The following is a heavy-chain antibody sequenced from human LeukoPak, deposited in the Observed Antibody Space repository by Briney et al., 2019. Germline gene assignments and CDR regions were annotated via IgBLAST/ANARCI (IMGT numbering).Heavy chain of an antibody. CDR1: GFTFSSYA. D-gene: IGHD3-10*01. V-gene: IGHV3-23*01. CDR3: AKDLYGSGSPNWFDP. CDR2: ISGSGGST. Sequence: GSLRLSCAASGFTFSSYAMSWVRQAPGKGLEWVSAISGSGGSTYYADSVKGRFTISRDNSKNTLYLQMNSLRAEDTAVYYCAKDLYGSGSPNWFDPWGQGTLVTVSS. J-gene: IGHJ5*02.